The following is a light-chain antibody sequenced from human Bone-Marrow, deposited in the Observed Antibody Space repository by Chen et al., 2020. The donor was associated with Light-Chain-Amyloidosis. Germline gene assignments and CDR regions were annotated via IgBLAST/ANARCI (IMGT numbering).Light chain of an antibody. V-gene: IGLV3-25*03. CDR3: QSADSSGTYEVI. CDR2: RDT. Sequence: SYALTQPPSVSVSPGQTARITCSGDDLPTKYAYWYHQKPGQAPVLVIHRDTERPSGISERFSGYSSGTTATLTISGVQAEDEADYHCQSADSSGTYEVIFGGGTKLTVL. CDR1: DLPTKY. J-gene: IGLJ2*01.